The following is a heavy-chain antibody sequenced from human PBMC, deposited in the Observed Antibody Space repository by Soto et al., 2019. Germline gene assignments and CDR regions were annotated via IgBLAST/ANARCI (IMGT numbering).Heavy chain of an antibody. J-gene: IGHJ4*02. CDR2: ISSSSSYI. CDR3: AREIANSSSWYTFDY. Sequence: GGSLRLSCAASGFTFSSYSMNWVRQAPGKGLEWVSSISSSSSYIYYADSVKGRFTISRDNAKNSLYLQMNSLRAEDTAVYYCAREIANSSSWYTFDYWGQGTLVTVSS. CDR1: GFTFSSYS. D-gene: IGHD6-13*01. V-gene: IGHV3-21*01.